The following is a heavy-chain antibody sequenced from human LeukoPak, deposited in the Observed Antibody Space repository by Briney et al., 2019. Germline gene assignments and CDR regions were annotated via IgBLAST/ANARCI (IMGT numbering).Heavy chain of an antibody. V-gene: IGHV4-61*01. CDR2: IYYSGST. J-gene: IGHJ4*02. Sequence: PSETLSLTCTVTGGSVSRGSYYWSWIRQPPGKGLEWIGYIYYSGSTNYNPSLKSRVTISVDTSKNQFSLKLSSVTAADTAVYYCARSDCSSTSCYVDYWGQGTLVTVSS. CDR1: GGSVSRGSYY. D-gene: IGHD2-2*01. CDR3: ARSDCSSTSCYVDY.